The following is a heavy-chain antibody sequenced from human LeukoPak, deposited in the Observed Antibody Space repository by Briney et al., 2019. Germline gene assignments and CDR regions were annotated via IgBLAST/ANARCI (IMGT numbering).Heavy chain of an antibody. CDR3: ARASYYYDSSGYFYNWFDP. V-gene: IGHV3-9*01. CDR1: GFTFDDYA. D-gene: IGHD3-22*01. J-gene: IGHJ5*02. CDR2: ISWNSGSI. Sequence: PGGSLRLSCAASGFTFDDYAMHWVRQAPGKGLEWVSGISWNSGSIGYADSVKGRFTISRDNAKNSLYLQMNRLRAEDTAVYYCARASYYYDSSGYFYNWFDPWGQGTLVTVSS.